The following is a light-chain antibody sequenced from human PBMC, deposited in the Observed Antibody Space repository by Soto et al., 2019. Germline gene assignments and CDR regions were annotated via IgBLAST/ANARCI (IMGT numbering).Light chain of an antibody. CDR1: QSFRGL. Sequence: IGLTDSPGTRSCSQTDRATLSCMASQSFRGLLAWYQQKPGQAPRLLIYGASTRATGIPDRFSGSGSGTDFPLTISSLQPEDLATYYCKQNSNEPLTSGPGTKVDIK. CDR3: KQNSNEPLT. J-gene: IGKJ3*01. V-gene: IGKV3-11*01. CDR2: GAS.